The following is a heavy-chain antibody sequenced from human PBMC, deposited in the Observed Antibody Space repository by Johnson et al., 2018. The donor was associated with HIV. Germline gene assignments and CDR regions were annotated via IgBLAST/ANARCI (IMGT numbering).Heavy chain of an antibody. Sequence: VQLVESGGGLVQPGGSLRLSCAASGFTFSGYWMHWVRQTPGKGLVWVSRINSDGSTTNYADSVKGRFTIARDNARNTLYLQMNSLRAEDTAVYYCAKDPNGYCGGDCLSPGAFDIWGQGTMVTVSS. CDR1: GFTFSGYW. CDR3: AKDPNGYCGGDCLSPGAFDI. CDR2: INSDGSTT. J-gene: IGHJ3*02. V-gene: IGHV3-74*01. D-gene: IGHD2-21*01.